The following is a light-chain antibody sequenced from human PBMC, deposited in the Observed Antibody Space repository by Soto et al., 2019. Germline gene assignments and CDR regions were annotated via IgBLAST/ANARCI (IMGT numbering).Light chain of an antibody. V-gene: IGLV1-44*01. CDR1: SSNIGSNN. J-gene: IGLJ3*02. CDR2: NNN. CDR3: AAWDDGLNGWV. Sequence: QAVVTQPPSASGTPGQRVTISCSGSSSNIGSNNVNWYQQLPGTAPKLLIYNNNQRPSGVPDRFSGSKSATSASLAISGLQSEDEADYHCAAWDDGLNGWVFGGGTQLTVL.